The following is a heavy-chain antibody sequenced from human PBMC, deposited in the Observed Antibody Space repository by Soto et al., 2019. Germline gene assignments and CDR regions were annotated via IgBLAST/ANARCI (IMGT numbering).Heavy chain of an antibody. J-gene: IGHJ6*02. CDR1: GGSISSSSYY. D-gene: IGHD3-3*01. V-gene: IGHV4-39*01. CDR3: AGRFPDGMDV. Sequence: QLQLQESGPGLVKPSETLSLTCTVSGGSISSSSYYWGWIRQPPGKGLEWIGSIYYSGSTFYNPSLKSRITISLDTSKNQFSLKLTSVTAVDTAVYYCAGRFPDGMDVWGQGTTVTVSS. CDR2: IYYSGST.